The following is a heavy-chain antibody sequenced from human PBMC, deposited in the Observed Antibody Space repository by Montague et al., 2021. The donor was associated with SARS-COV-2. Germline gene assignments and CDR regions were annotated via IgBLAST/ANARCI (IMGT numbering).Heavy chain of an antibody. D-gene: IGHD3-9*01. CDR2: XXWDDDK. CDR1: GFSLSTSGMR. CDR3: ARFYYDILTAYYTPFDY. V-gene: IGHV2-70*04. J-gene: IGHJ4*02. Sequence: PALVKPTQTLTLTCTFSGFSLSTSGMRASWIRPPPGKALEWLARXXWDDDKFYSTSLKTRLTISKDTSKNQVVLTMTNMDPVDTATYYCARFYYDILTAYYTPFDYWGQGTLVTVSS.